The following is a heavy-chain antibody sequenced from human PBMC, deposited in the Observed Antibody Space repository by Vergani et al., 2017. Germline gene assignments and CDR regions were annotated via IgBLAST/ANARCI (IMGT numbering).Heavy chain of an antibody. CDR1: GFTFSHYS. D-gene: IGHD2-8*01. CDR3: ARQSRDVFCTNGVCPLGY. J-gene: IGHJ4*02. V-gene: IGHV3-21*01. Sequence: EVQMVESGGGLVKPGGSLRLSCVASGFTFSHYSMNWVRQAPGKGLEWVSAISGSGGSTYYADSVKGRFTISRDNAKNSLHLQMNNLRAEDTAVYYCARQSRDVFCTNGVCPLGYWGQGALVTVSS. CDR2: ISGSGGST.